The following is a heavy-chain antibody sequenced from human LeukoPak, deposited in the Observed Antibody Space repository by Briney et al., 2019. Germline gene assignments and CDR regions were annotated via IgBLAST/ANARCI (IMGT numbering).Heavy chain of an antibody. V-gene: IGHV4-34*01. Sequence: TSETLSLTCAVYGGSFSGYYWSWIRQPPGKGLEWIGEINHSGSTNYNPSLKSRVTISVDTSKNQFSLKLSSVTAADTAVYYCARSFYDYVWGSFDYWGQGTLVTVSS. D-gene: IGHD3-16*01. CDR3: ARSFYDYVWGSFDY. CDR1: GGSFSGYY. J-gene: IGHJ4*02. CDR2: INHSGST.